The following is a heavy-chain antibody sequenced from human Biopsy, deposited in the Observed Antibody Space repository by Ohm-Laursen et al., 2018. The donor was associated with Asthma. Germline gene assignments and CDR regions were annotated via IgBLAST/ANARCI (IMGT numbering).Heavy chain of an antibody. CDR3: ARAVDYSHYYGIDV. Sequence: SSVKVSCKTSGYTFNSAGITWVRQAPGQGLEWMGWISVYNGNTRVAQKLQDRVTMVTDTSTSTAYMELRSLRSDDTAVYFCARAVDYSHYYGIDVWGQGTTVTVS. D-gene: IGHD3-10*01. CDR1: GYTFNSAG. J-gene: IGHJ6*02. CDR2: ISVYNGNT. V-gene: IGHV1-18*01.